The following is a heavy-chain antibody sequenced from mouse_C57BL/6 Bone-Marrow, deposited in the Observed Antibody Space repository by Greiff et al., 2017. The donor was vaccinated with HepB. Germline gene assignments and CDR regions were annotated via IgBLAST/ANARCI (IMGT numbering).Heavy chain of an antibody. CDR1: GYTFTSYW. J-gene: IGHJ2*01. D-gene: IGHD1-1*01. CDR3: AREDTTVVADFDY. CDR2: IDPSDSYT. Sequence: VQLQQPGAELVMPGASVKLSCKASGYTFTSYWMHWVKQRPGQGLEWIGEIDPSDSYTNYNQKFMGKSTLTVDKSSSTAYMQLSSLTSEDSAVYYCAREDTTVVADFDYWGQGTTLTVSS. V-gene: IGHV1-69*01.